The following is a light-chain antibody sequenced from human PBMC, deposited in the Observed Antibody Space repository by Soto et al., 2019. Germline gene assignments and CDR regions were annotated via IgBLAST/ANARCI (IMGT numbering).Light chain of an antibody. CDR3: QQYNISSWT. J-gene: IGKJ1*01. CDR1: ESISTW. Sequence: DIEMTQSPSTLSASVGDRVTITCRASESISTWLAWYQQKPGKAPNILIYKASSLASGVPSRFRGMGSGTECTLTLSRLQPDDFATYCCQQYNISSWTFGQGTKVDIK. CDR2: KAS. V-gene: IGKV1-5*03.